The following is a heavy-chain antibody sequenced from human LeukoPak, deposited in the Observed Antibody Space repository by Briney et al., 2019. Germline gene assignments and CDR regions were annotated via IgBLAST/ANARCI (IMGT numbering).Heavy chain of an antibody. Sequence: SVKVSCKTSGGTFSSHTISWVRQAPEQGLEWMGRIIPLFGIVNYAQKFQDRVTITADKSTSTAYMEVSSLRSEDTAVYYCARIPSGDVDTAMVMYYHYGMDVWGQGTTVTVSS. D-gene: IGHD5-18*01. J-gene: IGHJ6*02. CDR3: ARIPSGDVDTAMVMYYHYGMDV. CDR1: GGTFSSHT. V-gene: IGHV1-69*02. CDR2: IIPLFGIV.